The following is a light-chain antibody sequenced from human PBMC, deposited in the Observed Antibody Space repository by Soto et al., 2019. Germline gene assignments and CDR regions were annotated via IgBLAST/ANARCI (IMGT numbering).Light chain of an antibody. CDR2: GAS. J-gene: IGKJ3*01. Sequence: EIVLTQSPGTLSLSPGERATLSCRASQSVSSNYLAWYQQKPGQAPRLLIYGASSRATGIPDRFSGGGSGTDFTLTISRLEPEDFAVYYCQQYGSSPFTFGPGTNVHIK. V-gene: IGKV3-20*01. CDR3: QQYGSSPFT. CDR1: QSVSSNY.